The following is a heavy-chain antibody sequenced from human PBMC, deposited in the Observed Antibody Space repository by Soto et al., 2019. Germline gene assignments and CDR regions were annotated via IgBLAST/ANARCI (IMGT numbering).Heavy chain of an antibody. V-gene: IGHV4-59*11. J-gene: IGHJ4*02. CDR1: GGSISGHY. D-gene: IGHD6-19*01. CDR2: IFYSGNT. CDR3: ARVGSSGWSPDY. Sequence: SETLSLTCTVSGGSISGHYWIWIRQSPTKGLEWIGHIFYSGNTNYNPSLKSRVTLSADTSKNQFSLRLSSVTAADTAVYYCARVGSSGWSPDYWGQGILVTVPS.